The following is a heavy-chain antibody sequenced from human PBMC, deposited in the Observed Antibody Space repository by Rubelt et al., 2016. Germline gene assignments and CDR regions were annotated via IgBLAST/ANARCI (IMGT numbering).Heavy chain of an antibody. CDR3: ARDPVDIVASRSGDTANGMDV. CDR2: ISSSSSYI. D-gene: IGHD5-12*01. V-gene: IGHV3-21*01. J-gene: IGHJ6*02. Sequence: EVQLVESGGGLVKPGGSLRLSCAASGFTFSSYSMNWVRQAPGKGLEWVSSISSSSSYIYYADSVKGRFTISRDNAKSSLYLQMNSLRAEDTAVYYCARDPVDIVASRSGDTANGMDVWGQGTTVTVSS. CDR1: GFTFSSYS.